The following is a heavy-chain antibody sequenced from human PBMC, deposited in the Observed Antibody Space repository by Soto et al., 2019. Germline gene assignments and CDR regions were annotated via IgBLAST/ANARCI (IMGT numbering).Heavy chain of an antibody. CDR3: ARDLWGYCGTDCYPLDV. D-gene: IGHD2-21*02. Sequence: PSETLSLTCTASGGSISGYYWSWIRQPPGKGLEWIGYMYKTGSTVYNPSFKSRVTISVDTSKNQFSLKLNSVTAADTAVYYCARDLWGYCGTDCYPLDVWGQGTTVTVS. V-gene: IGHV4-59*01. J-gene: IGHJ6*02. CDR1: GGSISGYY. CDR2: MYKTGST.